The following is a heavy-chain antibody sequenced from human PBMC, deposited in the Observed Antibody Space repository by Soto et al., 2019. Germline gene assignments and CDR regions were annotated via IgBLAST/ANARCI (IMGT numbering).Heavy chain of an antibody. Sequence: LRLSCAASGFTFSSYSMNWVRQAPGKGLEWVSYISSSSSTIYYADSVKGRFTISRDNAKNSLYLQMNSLRAEDTAVYYCARVLILRYFMDVWGKGTTVTVSS. CDR2: ISSSSSTI. CDR1: GFTFSSYS. V-gene: IGHV3-48*01. J-gene: IGHJ6*03. CDR3: ARVLILRYFMDV. D-gene: IGHD3-9*01.